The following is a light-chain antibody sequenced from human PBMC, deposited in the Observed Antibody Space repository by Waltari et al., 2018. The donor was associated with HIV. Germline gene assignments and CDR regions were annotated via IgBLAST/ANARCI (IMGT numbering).Light chain of an antibody. CDR3: QQRSTWPST. J-gene: IGKJ1*01. CDR2: EAS. Sequence: ENVLTQFPATLSLSPGERATLSCRASQSVGNFLVWYQQKPGQAPRLLIYEASNRAAGIPARFSGSGSGTDVTLTISRLEPEDFAVYYCQQRSTWPSTFGQGTKVEIK. V-gene: IGKV3-11*01. CDR1: QSVGNF.